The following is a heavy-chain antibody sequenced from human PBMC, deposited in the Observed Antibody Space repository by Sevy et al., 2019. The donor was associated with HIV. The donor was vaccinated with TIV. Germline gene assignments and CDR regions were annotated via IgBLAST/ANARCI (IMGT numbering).Heavy chain of an antibody. CDR3: ASSMITFGGATLGAFDI. CDR2: MNPNSGNT. V-gene: IGHV1-8*03. CDR1: GYTFTSYD. Sequence: ASVKVSCKASGYTFTSYDINWVRQATGQGLEWMGWMNPNSGNTGYAQMFQGRVTITRNTSISTAYMELSSLRSEDTAVYYCASSMITFGGATLGAFDIWGQGTIVTVSS. D-gene: IGHD3-16*01. J-gene: IGHJ3*02.